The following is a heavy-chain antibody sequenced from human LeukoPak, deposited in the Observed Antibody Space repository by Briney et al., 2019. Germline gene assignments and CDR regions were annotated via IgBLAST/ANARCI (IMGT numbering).Heavy chain of an antibody. CDR1: GLTFSDYY. CDR3: ARGGSSPRGADV. V-gene: IGHV3-11*05. Sequence: PGGSLRLSCAASGLTFSDYYMSWIRQAPGKGLEWVSYISRSSSYTNYADSVKGRFTISRDNAKNSLYLQMNSLRAEDTAVYYCARGGSSPRGADVWGQGTTVTVSS. D-gene: IGHD2-2*01. J-gene: IGHJ6*02. CDR2: ISRSSSYT.